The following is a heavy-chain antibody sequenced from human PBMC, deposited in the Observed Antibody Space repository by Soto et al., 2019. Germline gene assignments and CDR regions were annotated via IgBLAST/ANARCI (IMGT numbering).Heavy chain of an antibody. J-gene: IGHJ6*02. Sequence: QVQLQQWGAGLLKPSETLSLTCAVYGGSFSGYYWSWIRQLPGKGLEWSGEINHSGSTNYHPSLKSRVPISVDTSKNQFTLKLSSVTAADKAVYYCAGLTNSGSASQNYDYGMVVWGQGTTVTVSS. D-gene: IGHD6-6*01. CDR2: INHSGST. V-gene: IGHV4-34*01. CDR3: AGLTNSGSASQNYDYGMVV. CDR1: GGSFSGYY.